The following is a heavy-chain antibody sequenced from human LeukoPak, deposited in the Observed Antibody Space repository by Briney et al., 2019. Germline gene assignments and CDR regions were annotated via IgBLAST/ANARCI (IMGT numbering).Heavy chain of an antibody. Sequence: SETLSLTCTVSGGSISSSSYYWGWIRQPPGKGLEWIGSIYYSGSTYYNPPLKSRFTISVDTSKNQFSLKLSSVTAADTAVYYCARLQSPNCSSTSCYAGGAFDIWGQGTMVTVSS. CDR1: GGSISSSSYY. J-gene: IGHJ3*02. V-gene: IGHV4-39*01. D-gene: IGHD2-2*01. CDR2: IYYSGST. CDR3: ARLQSPNCSSTSCYAGGAFDI.